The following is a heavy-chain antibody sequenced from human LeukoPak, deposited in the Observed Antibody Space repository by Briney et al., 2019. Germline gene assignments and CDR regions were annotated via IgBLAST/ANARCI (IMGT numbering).Heavy chain of an antibody. J-gene: IGHJ1*01. D-gene: IGHD6-13*01. CDR2: ISYDGSNK. V-gene: IGHV3-30*03. CDR3: ASLYSSWYPSAFQH. CDR1: GFTFSSYG. Sequence: QAGGSLRLSCAASGFTFSSYGMHWVRQAPGKGLEWVAVISYDGSNKYYADSVKGRFTISRDNSKNTLYLQMNSLRAEDTAVYYCASLYSSWYPSAFQHWGQGTLVTVSS.